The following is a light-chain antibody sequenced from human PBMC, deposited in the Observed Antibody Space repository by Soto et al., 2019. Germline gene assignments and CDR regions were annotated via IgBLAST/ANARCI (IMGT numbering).Light chain of an antibody. J-gene: IGLJ2*01. Sequence: QPVLTQPASVSGSPGQSITISCTGTSSDIGGYNYVSWYQQHPGKAPKLMIYDVSDRPSRVSNRFSGSKSGNTASLTISGLQAEDEADYYCASYASSNTVLFGGGTKVTVL. CDR2: DVS. V-gene: IGLV2-14*03. CDR3: ASYASSNTVL. CDR1: SSDIGGYNY.